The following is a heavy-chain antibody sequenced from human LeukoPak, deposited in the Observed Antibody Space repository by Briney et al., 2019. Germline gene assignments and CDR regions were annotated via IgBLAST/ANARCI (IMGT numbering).Heavy chain of an antibody. V-gene: IGHV3-23*01. CDR3: AKVGSSGWYNWFDP. Sequence: GGSLRLSCAAYGFTFSSYGMHLVRQAPGKGLEWVSAISGSGGSTYYADSVKGRFTISRDNSKNTLYLQMNSLRAEDTAVYYCAKVGSSGWYNWFDPWGQGTLVTVSS. D-gene: IGHD6-19*01. CDR1: GFTFSSYG. J-gene: IGHJ5*02. CDR2: ISGSGGST.